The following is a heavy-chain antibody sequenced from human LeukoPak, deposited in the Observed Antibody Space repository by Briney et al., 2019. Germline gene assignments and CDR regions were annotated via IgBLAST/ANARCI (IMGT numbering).Heavy chain of an antibody. CDR3: ARDWDLFGVVDY. J-gene: IGHJ4*02. CDR2: TSGSGGSI. V-gene: IGHV3-23*01. D-gene: IGHD3-3*01. Sequence: PGGSLRLSCAASGFTFSSYAMSWVRQAPGKGLEWVSATSGSGGSIYYADSVKGRFTISRDNAKNSLYLQMNSLRAEDTAVYYCARDWDLFGVVDYWGQGTLVTVSS. CDR1: GFTFSSYA.